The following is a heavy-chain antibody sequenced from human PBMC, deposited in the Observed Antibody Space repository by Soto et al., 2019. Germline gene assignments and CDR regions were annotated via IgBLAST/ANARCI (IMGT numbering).Heavy chain of an antibody. Sequence: PGGSLRLSRAASRFPFSNAWMSWVRQAPGKGLEWVGRIKSKTDGGTTDYAAPVKGRFTISREDSKNTLYLQMNSVKTEDIAVYYCTTVTYSCYDYVGYWGQGILVTVSS. J-gene: IGHJ4*02. CDR3: TTVTYSCYDYVGY. CDR2: IKSKTDGGTT. CDR1: RFPFSNAW. D-gene: IGHD5-12*01. V-gene: IGHV3-15*01.